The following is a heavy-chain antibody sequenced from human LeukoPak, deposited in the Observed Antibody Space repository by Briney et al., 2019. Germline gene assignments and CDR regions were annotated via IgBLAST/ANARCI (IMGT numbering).Heavy chain of an antibody. CDR1: GFTFSSYS. D-gene: IGHD3-9*01. Sequence: GASLRLSCAASGFTFSSYSMNWVRQAPGKGLEWVSSISSSGTYVYYAESVKSRFTISRDNAKNSLSLQMNSLRADDAAVYYCARASSKQLAGYLPDGFDIWGQGTMVTVSS. CDR2: ISSSGTYV. J-gene: IGHJ3*02. V-gene: IGHV3-21*01. CDR3: ARASSKQLAGYLPDGFDI.